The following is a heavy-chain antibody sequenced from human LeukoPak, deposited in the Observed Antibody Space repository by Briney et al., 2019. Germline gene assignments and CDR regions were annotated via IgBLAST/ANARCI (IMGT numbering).Heavy chain of an antibody. V-gene: IGHV1-69*13. CDR3: ASPHITGTTFAFDY. J-gene: IGHJ4*02. CDR1: GGTFSSYA. D-gene: IGHD1-20*01. CDR2: IIPIFGTA. Sequence: ASVKVSCKASGGTFSSYAISWVRQAPGQGLEWMGGIIPIFGTANYAQKFQGRVTITADESTSTAYMELSSLRSEDTAVYYCASPHITGTTFAFDYWGQGTLVTVSS.